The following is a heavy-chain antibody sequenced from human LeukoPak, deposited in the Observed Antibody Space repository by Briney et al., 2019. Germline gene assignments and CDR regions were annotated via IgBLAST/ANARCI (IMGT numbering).Heavy chain of an antibody. CDR2: IDPGDSQT. V-gene: IGHV5-10-1*01. CDR1: AYSFTNYW. Sequence: GESLKISCKGSAYSFTNYWISWVRQMPGKGLEWMGRIDPGDSQTNYSPSFQGHVTISADKSISTAYLQWSSLKAPDTAIYYCARQGNYFDYWGQGTLLTVSS. CDR3: ARQGNYFDY. D-gene: IGHD6-13*01. J-gene: IGHJ4*02.